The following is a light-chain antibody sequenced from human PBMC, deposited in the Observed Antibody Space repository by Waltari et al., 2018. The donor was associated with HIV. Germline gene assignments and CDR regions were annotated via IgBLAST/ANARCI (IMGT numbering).Light chain of an antibody. Sequence: EIVLTQSPGTLSLSPGERATLSCRASQSVCSSYLAWYQQKPGQAPRLLIYGGSNRATGIPDRFRGSGSGADFTLTITRLEPEDLAVYYCQQYGTSPPWYSFGQGTKLE. V-gene: IGKV3-20*01. J-gene: IGKJ2*01. CDR3: QQYGTSPPWYS. CDR1: QSVCSSY. CDR2: GGS.